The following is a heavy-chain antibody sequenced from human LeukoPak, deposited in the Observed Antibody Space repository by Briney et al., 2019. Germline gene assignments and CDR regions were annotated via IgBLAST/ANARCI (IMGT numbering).Heavy chain of an antibody. D-gene: IGHD6-13*01. CDR1: GFTFSSYE. CDR2: IYTSGST. Sequence: PGGSLRLSCAASGFTFSSYEMNWVRQPPGKGLEWIGRIYTSGSTNYNPSLKSRITISVDTSKNQFSLKLSSVTAADTAVYYCARGITGITATGSEWGQGTLVTVSS. CDR3: ARGITGITATGSE. V-gene: IGHV4-4*08. J-gene: IGHJ4*02.